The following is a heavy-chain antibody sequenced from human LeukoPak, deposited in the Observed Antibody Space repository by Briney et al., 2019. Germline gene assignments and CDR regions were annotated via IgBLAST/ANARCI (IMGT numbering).Heavy chain of an antibody. CDR3: ARAPDLYDSRGYLAY. CDR1: GGTFSSYA. D-gene: IGHD3-22*01. Sequence: SVKVSCKASGGTFSSYAISWVRQAPGQGLEWMGRIIPIFGIANYAQKFQGRVTITADKSTSTAYMELSSLRSEDTAVYYCARAPDLYDSRGYLAYWGQGTLVTVSS. CDR2: IIPIFGIA. V-gene: IGHV1-69*04. J-gene: IGHJ4*02.